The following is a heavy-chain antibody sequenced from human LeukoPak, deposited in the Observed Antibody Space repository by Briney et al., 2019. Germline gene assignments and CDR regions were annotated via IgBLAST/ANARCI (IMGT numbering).Heavy chain of an antibody. Sequence: SETLSLTCAVYGGSFSGYYWSWIRQPPGKGLEWIGEINHSGSTNCNPSLKSRVTISVDTSKNQFSLKLSSVTAADTAVYYCARGPYYYGSGSYSGRRSSWFDPWGQGTLVTVSS. CDR1: GGSFSGYY. V-gene: IGHV4-34*01. CDR2: INHSGST. J-gene: IGHJ5*02. CDR3: ARGPYYYGSGSYSGRRSSWFDP. D-gene: IGHD3-10*01.